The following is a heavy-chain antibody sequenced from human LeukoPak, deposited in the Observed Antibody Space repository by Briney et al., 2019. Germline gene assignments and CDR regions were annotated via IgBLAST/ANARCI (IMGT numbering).Heavy chain of an antibody. J-gene: IGHJ3*02. V-gene: IGHV5-51*01. CDR2: IYPGDSDT. CDR3: AISSMIVAGWASDI. D-gene: IGHD3-22*01. CDR1: GYNFSRYW. Sequence: GESLKISCKGSGYNFSRYWIAWLRQMPGKGLEWMGIIYPGDSDTRYSPSFQGQVTISADKSITTAYLQWSSLKASDTAMYYCAISSMIVAGWASDIWGQGTMVTVSS.